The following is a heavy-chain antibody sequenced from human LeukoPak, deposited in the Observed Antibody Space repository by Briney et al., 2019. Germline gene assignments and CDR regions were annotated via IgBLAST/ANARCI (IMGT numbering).Heavy chain of an antibody. CDR2: IIPIFGTA. D-gene: IGHD6-13*01. V-gene: IGHV1-69*13. Sequence: SVKVSCKASGGTFSSYAISWVRQAPGQGLEWMGGIIPIFGTANYAQKFQGRVTITADEFTSTAYMELSSLRSEDTAVYYCATLRKYSSSRYIWFDPWGQGTLVTVSS. J-gene: IGHJ5*02. CDR1: GGTFSSYA. CDR3: ATLRKYSSSRYIWFDP.